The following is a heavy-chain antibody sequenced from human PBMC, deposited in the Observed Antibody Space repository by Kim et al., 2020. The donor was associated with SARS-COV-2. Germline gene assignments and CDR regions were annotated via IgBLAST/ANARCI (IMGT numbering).Heavy chain of an antibody. V-gene: IGHV3-23*01. D-gene: IGHD3-22*01. J-gene: IGHJ4*02. CDR3: AKDHESSGWPTFDY. CDR1: GFTFSRFA. CDR2: SCITGNNP. Sequence: GGSLRLSCEASGFTFSRFAMSWVRQAPGRGLEWVASCITGNNPYYADSVKGRFTVTRDDAKNTLYLQMDNLRAEDTALYYCAKDHESSGWPTFDYWGQGNQVTVSS.